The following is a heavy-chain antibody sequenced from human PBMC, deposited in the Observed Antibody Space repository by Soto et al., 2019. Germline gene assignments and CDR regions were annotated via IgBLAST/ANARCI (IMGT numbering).Heavy chain of an antibody. V-gene: IGHV4-30-2*01. Sequence: PSETLSLTCAVSGGSISSGGYSWSWIRQPPGKGLEWIGYIYHSGSTYYNPSLKSRVTISVDRSKNQFSLKLSSVTAADTAVYYCATYKEERYGDYYFDYWGQGTLVTVSS. D-gene: IGHD4-17*01. CDR2: IYHSGST. CDR1: GGSISSGGYS. J-gene: IGHJ4*02. CDR3: ATYKEERYGDYYFDY.